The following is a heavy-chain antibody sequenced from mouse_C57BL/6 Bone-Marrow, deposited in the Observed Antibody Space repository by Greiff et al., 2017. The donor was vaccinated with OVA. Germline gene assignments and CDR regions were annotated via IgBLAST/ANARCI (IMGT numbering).Heavy chain of an antibody. V-gene: IGHV1-80*01. CDR2: IYPGDGDT. CDR3: ARGDYGDDRVDY. J-gene: IGHJ2*01. CDR1: GYAFSSYW. D-gene: IGHD2-2*01. Sequence: QVQLQQSGAELVKPGASVKISCKASGYAFSSYWMNWVKQRPGKGLEWIGQIYPGDGDTNYNGKFKGKATLTADKSSSTAYMQLSSLTSEDSAVYCCARGDYGDDRVDYWGQGTTLTVSS.